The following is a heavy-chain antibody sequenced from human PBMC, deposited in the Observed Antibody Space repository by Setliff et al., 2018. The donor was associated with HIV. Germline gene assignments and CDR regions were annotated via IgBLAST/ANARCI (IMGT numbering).Heavy chain of an antibody. J-gene: IGHJ6*03. V-gene: IGHV4-34*01. CDR1: GGSFTGYY. CDR3: ARRASPPSGPYSQYYMDV. Sequence: PSETLSLTCAVSGGSFTGYYWSWIRQTPGKGLEWIAEINHSGNTNYNPSLKSRVTISVVTSKSHFSLKMTSVTAADTAVYYCARRASPPSGPYSQYYMDVWGRGTSVTVSS. CDR2: INHSGNT. D-gene: IGHD2-21*01.